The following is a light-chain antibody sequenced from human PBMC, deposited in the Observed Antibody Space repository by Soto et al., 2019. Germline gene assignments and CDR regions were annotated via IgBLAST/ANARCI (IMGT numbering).Light chain of an antibody. CDR1: QSIISRY. Sequence: EMVLTQSPGTLSLSPGERATLSCRASQSIISRYLAWYQQKPGQAPRLLIYGASSRATGIPDRFSGSGSGTDFTLTISRLEPEDFAVYYCRQYGSSPTITFGQGTRLEI. V-gene: IGKV3-20*01. CDR2: GAS. J-gene: IGKJ5*01. CDR3: RQYGSSPTIT.